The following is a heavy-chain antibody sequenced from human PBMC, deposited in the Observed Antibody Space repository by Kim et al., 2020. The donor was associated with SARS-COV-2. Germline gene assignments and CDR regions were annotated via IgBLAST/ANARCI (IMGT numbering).Heavy chain of an antibody. Sequence: GGSRRLSCAASGFSFSSHGMHWVRQAPGKGLEWVAVIWYDGSNKYYADSVKGRFTISRDNSKNTLYLQMNSLRAEDTAVYYCARDKGLPPSYYFDYWGQGTMVTVSS. V-gene: IGHV3-33*01. CDR2: IWYDGSNK. CDR3: ARDKGLPPSYYFDY. CDR1: GFSFSSHG. J-gene: IGHJ4*02. D-gene: IGHD6-6*01.